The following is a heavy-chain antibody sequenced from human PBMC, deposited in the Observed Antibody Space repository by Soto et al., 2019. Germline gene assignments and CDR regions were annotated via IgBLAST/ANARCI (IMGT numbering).Heavy chain of an antibody. CDR2: ISGSGGRI. CDR3: AKERRLERGDFDY. Sequence: EVQLLESGGGLVQPGGSLRLSCAASGFTFSSYAMSWVRQAPGKGLEWVSVISGSGGRIYYADPVKGRFTISRDNSKNTLYLQMNSLRDEDTAIYYCAKERRLERGDFDYWGQGTLVTVSS. CDR1: GFTFSSYA. D-gene: IGHD1-1*01. V-gene: IGHV3-23*01. J-gene: IGHJ4*02.